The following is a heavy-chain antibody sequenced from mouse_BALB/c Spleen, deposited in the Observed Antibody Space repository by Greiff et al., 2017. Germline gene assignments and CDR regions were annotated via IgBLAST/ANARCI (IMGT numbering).Heavy chain of an antibody. J-gene: IGHJ3*01. V-gene: IGHV3-2*02. CDR3: ARVYDAYHGGFAY. CDR2: ISYSGST. Sequence: EVKLVESGPGLVKPSQSLSLTCTVTGYSITSDYAWNWIRQFPGNKLEWMGYISYSGSTSYNPSLKSRISITRATSKNQFFLQLNSVTTEDTATYYCARVYDAYHGGFAYWGQGTLVTVSA. CDR1: GYSITSDYA. D-gene: IGHD2-3*01.